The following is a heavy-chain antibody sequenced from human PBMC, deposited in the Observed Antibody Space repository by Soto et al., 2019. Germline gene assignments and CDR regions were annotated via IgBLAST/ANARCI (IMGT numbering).Heavy chain of an antibody. Sequence: SETLSLTCSVSGVTISYGGYSWSWIRQSPGEGLEWLGYISHVETTYYNPSFQSRLSLSIDRTRNQFSLSLSSMTAADKAVYYCARGGGYDSFDFWGQGIQVTVSS. D-gene: IGHD3-3*01. J-gene: IGHJ4*02. CDR3: ARGGGYDSFDF. V-gene: IGHV4-30-2*06. CDR1: GVTISYGGYS. CDR2: ISHVETT.